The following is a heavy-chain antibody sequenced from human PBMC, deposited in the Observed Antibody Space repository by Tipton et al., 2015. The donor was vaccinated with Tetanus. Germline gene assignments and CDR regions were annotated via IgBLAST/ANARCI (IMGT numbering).Heavy chain of an antibody. V-gene: IGHV1-69*06. Sequence: QLVQSGAEVKKPGSSVKISCTSSGGTFNNFAVSWVRQAPGQGLDWMGGIIPVFGTINYAQNFQGRVTFTADTSTNTAYMEVSSVRSDDPAVYSCAKDNRRAVGGGRAPRLYGLDVWGHGTTVIVSS. CDR2: IIPVFGTI. D-gene: IGHD3-16*01. CDR3: AKDNRRAVGGGRAPRLYGLDV. CDR1: GGTFNNFA. J-gene: IGHJ6*02.